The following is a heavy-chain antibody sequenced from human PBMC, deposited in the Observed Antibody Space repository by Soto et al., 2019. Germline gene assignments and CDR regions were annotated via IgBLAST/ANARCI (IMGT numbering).Heavy chain of an antibody. CDR3: ATDKAYYESSSYHSVFDY. J-gene: IGHJ4*02. D-gene: IGHD3-22*01. CDR1: GFIFSNYW. Sequence: GGSLRLSCAASGFIFSNYWMSWVRQAPGKGLEWVANIKEDGSEKNYGDSAKGRFTITRDNTKNSLYLEMTSLRTEDTAVYYCATDKAYYESSSYHSVFDYWGQGTLVTVSS. V-gene: IGHV3-7*03. CDR2: IKEDGSEK.